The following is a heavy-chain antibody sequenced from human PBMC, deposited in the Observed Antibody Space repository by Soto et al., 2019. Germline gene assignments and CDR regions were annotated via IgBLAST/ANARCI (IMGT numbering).Heavy chain of an antibody. Sequence: QVQLVQSGAEVKKPGSSVRVSCRSSGDTFSSYIVNWLRLAPGRGLEWMGRVIPVLTTTDYAQNFRGRVTISADRSTNTVYLDLSSLRSYDTAVYYCARRRYCGYDCYHKHYYGMDVWSQGSLVTVAS. D-gene: IGHD2-21*02. CDR1: GDTFSSYI. CDR3: ARRRYCGYDCYHKHYYGMDV. J-gene: IGHJ6*02. V-gene: IGHV1-69*08. CDR2: VIPVLTTT.